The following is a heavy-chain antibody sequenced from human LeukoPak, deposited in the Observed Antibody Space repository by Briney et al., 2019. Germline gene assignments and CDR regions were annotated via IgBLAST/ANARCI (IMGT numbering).Heavy chain of an antibody. D-gene: IGHD6-13*01. V-gene: IGHV4-34*01. Sequence: PSETLSLTCAAYGGSFSGYFWSWIRQPPGKGLEWIGEINHSGGTNYNPSLKSRVTISVDTSKNQFSLKMNSVTAADTAVYYCARAPSGEVESAARGDYLDYWGQGTLVTVSS. CDR1: GGSFSGYF. J-gene: IGHJ4*02. CDR3: ARAPSGEVESAARGDYLDY. CDR2: INHSGGT.